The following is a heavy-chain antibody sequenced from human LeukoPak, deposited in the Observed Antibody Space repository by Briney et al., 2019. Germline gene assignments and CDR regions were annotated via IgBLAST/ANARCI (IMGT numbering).Heavy chain of an antibody. CDR3: ARFGRFLEWLPGEDY. J-gene: IGHJ4*02. CDR2: ISSNGGST. Sequence: GGSMRLSCAASGFTFSSYAMHWVRQAPGKGLEYVSAISSNGGSTYYANSVKGRFTISRDNSKNTLYLQMGSLRAEDMAVYYCARFGRFLEWLPGEDYWGQGTLVTVSS. D-gene: IGHD3-3*01. V-gene: IGHV3-64*01. CDR1: GFTFSSYA.